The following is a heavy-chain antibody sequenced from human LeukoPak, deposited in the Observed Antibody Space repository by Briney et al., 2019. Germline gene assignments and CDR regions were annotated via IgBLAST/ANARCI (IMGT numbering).Heavy chain of an antibody. CDR2: ISTGSAFI. CDR3: TRDRNGWTYYYYFMDV. J-gene: IGHJ6*03. V-gene: IGHV3-21*01. CDR1: GFTFNSHS. D-gene: IGHD6-19*01. Sequence: GGSLRLSCAASGFTFNSHSFLWVRQAPGKGLEWGSSISTGSAFIYYADSVKGRFTISRDNVKQALYLQMDSLRVDDTAVYYCTRDRNGWTYYYYFMDVWGKGTTVTISS.